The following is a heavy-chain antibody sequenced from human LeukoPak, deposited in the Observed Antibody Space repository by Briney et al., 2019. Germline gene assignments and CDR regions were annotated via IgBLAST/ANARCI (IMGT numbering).Heavy chain of an antibody. CDR3: ARERGYCSSTSCYTRYYFDY. D-gene: IGHD2-2*02. V-gene: IGHV4-30-4*08. CDR2: IYYSGST. J-gene: IGHJ4*02. Sequence: SQTLSLTCTVSGGSISSGDYYWSWIRRPPGKGLEWIGYIYYSGSTYYNPSLKSRVTISVDTPKNQFSLKLSSVTAADTAVYYCARERGYCSSTSCYTRYYFDYWGQGTLVTVSS. CDR1: GGSISSGDYY.